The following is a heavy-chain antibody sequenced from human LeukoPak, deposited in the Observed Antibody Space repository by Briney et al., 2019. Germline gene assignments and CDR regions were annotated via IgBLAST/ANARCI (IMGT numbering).Heavy chain of an antibody. CDR3: ARDRPRRESAAGMDLFDY. CDR2: ISSSSSYI. CDR1: GFTFSSYS. J-gene: IGHJ4*02. Sequence: GGSLRLSCAASGFTFSSYSMNWVRQAPGKGLEWVSSISSSSSYIYYADSVKGRFTISRDNAKNSLYLQMNSLRAEDTAVYYCARDRPRRESAAGMDLFDYWGQGTLVTVSS. V-gene: IGHV3-21*01. D-gene: IGHD6-13*01.